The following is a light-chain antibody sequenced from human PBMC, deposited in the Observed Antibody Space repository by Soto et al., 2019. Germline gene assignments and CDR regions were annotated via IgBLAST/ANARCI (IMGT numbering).Light chain of an antibody. CDR3: NSYTTSSSLYV. CDR1: SSDICGYDY. V-gene: IGLV2-14*01. CDR2: DVS. J-gene: IGLJ1*01. Sequence: QSVLTQPASVSGSPGQSITISCTGTSSDICGYDYVSWYQQYPGKAPKLMIYDVSNRPSGVSDRFSGSKSANTASLTISGLQAEDEADYYCNSYTTSSSLYVFGTGTKVTVL.